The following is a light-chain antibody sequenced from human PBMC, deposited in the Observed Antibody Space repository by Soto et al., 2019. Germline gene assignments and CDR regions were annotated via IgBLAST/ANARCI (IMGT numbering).Light chain of an antibody. Sequence: QSVLTQPASVSGSLGQSITISCTGTSSDEFYVSWYQQHPGKAPKLIIYDVANRPSGVSNRFSGSKSGSTASLIISRLQTEDEADYYCVSYTSSTTYVFGTGTKLTVL. CDR2: DVA. CDR1: SSDEFY. J-gene: IGLJ1*01. CDR3: VSYTSSTTYV. V-gene: IGLV2-14*03.